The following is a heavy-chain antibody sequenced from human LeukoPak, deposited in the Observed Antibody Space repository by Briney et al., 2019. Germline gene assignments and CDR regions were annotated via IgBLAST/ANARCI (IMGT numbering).Heavy chain of an antibody. CDR1: GFTFSDYY. V-gene: IGHV3-11*04. D-gene: IGHD2-15*01. J-gene: IGHJ4*02. CDR2: ITSSGSTI. CDR3: AREGVRSATRYTLDF. Sequence: GGSLRLSCAASGFTFSDYYMSWIRQAPGKGLEWVSYITSSGSTIYYADSVKGRFTIARDNAKNSLYLQMNSLRAEDTAVYFCAREGVRSATRYTLDFWGQGTLVTVSS.